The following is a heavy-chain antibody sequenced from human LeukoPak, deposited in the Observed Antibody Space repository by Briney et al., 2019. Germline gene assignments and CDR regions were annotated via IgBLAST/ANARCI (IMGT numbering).Heavy chain of an antibody. D-gene: IGHD6-19*01. CDR1: GFTFSSYG. CDR2: ISYDGSNK. V-gene: IGHV3-30*18. Sequence: PGGSLRLSCAASGFTFSSYGMHWVRQAPGKGLEWVPVISYDGSNKYYADSVKGRFTISRDNSKNTLYLQMNSLRAEDTAVYYCAKDKEVAGLRYGMDVWGQGTTVTVSS. J-gene: IGHJ6*02. CDR3: AKDKEVAGLRYGMDV.